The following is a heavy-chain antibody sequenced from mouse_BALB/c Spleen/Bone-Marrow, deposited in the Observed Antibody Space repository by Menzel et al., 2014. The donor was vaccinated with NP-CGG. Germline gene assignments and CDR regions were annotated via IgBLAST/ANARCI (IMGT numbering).Heavy chain of an antibody. Sequence: VQLVESGAELVRPGTSVKVSCKASGYAFTNYLIEWVKQRPGQGLEWIGVINPGSGGTNYNEKFKGKATLTADKSSSTAYMQLSSLTSDDSAVYFCARELLYGNHSDYWGQGTTLTVSS. CDR1: GYAFTNYL. D-gene: IGHD2-1*01. J-gene: IGHJ2*01. CDR2: INPGSGGT. V-gene: IGHV1-54*01. CDR3: ARELLYGNHSDY.